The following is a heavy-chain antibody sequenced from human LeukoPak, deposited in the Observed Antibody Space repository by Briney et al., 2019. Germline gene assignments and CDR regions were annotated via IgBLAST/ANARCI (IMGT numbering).Heavy chain of an antibody. CDR3: ARLDSSGYSPIFDY. V-gene: IGHV4-30-4*01. Sequence: SETLSLTCTVSGGSISSGDYYWSWIRQPPGTGLEWIGYIYYSGSTYYNPSLKSRVTISVDTSKNQFSLKLSSVTAADTAVYYCARLDSSGYSPIFDYWGQGTLVTVSS. D-gene: IGHD3-22*01. J-gene: IGHJ4*02. CDR1: GGSISSGDYY. CDR2: IYYSGST.